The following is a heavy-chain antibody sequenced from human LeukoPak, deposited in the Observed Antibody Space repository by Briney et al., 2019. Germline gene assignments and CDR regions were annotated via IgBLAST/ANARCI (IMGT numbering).Heavy chain of an antibody. V-gene: IGHV3-48*03. CDR1: GFTFSSYA. Sequence: GGSLRLSCAASGFTFSSYAMNWVRQAPGRGLEWVSYMTGGGETIFYANSVKGRFTVSRDNARNSPYLQMNSLRAEDTAVYYCARERASCGGDCNDYWGQGTLVAVSS. CDR3: ARERASCGGDCNDY. D-gene: IGHD2-21*02. J-gene: IGHJ4*02. CDR2: MTGGGETI.